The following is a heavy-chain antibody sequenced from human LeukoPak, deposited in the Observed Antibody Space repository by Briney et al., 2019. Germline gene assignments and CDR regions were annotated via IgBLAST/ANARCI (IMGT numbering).Heavy chain of an antibody. D-gene: IGHD5-18*01. CDR2: ISDDGSNK. Sequence: GGSLRLSCAASGFTFRSYGMHWVRQAPGKGLEWVAVISDDGSNKYYADSVKGRFTLSRDSSKNTLSLQMNSLRVEDTAVYYCAKDNKRYSCDYWGQGTLVTVSS. V-gene: IGHV3-30*18. CDR3: AKDNKRYSCDY. CDR1: GFTFRSYG. J-gene: IGHJ4*02.